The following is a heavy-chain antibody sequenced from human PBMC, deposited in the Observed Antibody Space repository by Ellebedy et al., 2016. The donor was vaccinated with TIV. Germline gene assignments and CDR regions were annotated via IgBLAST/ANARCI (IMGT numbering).Heavy chain of an antibody. CDR3: ARTDLRYGMDV. D-gene: IGHD3/OR15-3a*01. Sequence: SETLSLTXIVSGYSIRSGYYWGWIRQPPGKGLEWIANIHHSGSTYYNPSLRSRVTISADTSKNQISLKLRSVTAADTALYYCARTDLRYGMDVWGHGTTVTVSS. V-gene: IGHV4-38-2*02. J-gene: IGHJ6*02. CDR1: GYSIRSGYY. CDR2: IHHSGST.